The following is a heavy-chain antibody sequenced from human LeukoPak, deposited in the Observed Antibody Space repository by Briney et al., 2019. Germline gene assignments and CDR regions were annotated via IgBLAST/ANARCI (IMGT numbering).Heavy chain of an antibody. V-gene: IGHV3-23*01. CDR2: IGTSGANT. D-gene: IGHD6-13*01. J-gene: IGHJ4*02. CDR1: GFTFNNYG. CDR3: AKEWQQLVPDY. Sequence: GGSLLLSCAASGFTFNNYGMGWVRQTPGKGLEWVATIGTSGANTYHADSVKGRFTISRDNSKNTLYLQMNSLRAEDTAVYYCAKEWQQLVPDYWGQGTLVTVSS.